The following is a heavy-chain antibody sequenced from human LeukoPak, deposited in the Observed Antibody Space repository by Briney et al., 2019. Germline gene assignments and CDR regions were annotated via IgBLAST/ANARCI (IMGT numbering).Heavy chain of an antibody. D-gene: IGHD3-22*01. CDR2: IYYGGST. V-gene: IGHV3-53*01. CDR1: GFIVSSNY. J-gene: IGHJ4*02. CDR3: ATAKSYYYDSSGMDY. Sequence: PGGSLRLSCAASGFIVSSNYMNWVRQAPGKGLEWVSVIYYGGSTYYADSVKGRFTISRDNSKNTLYLQMNSLRAEDTAVYYCATAKSYYYDSSGMDYWGQGTLVTVSS.